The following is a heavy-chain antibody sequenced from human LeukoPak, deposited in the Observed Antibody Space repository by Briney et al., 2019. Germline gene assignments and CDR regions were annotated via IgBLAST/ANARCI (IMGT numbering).Heavy chain of an antibody. CDR1: GYTLTELS. CDR2: FDPEDGET. CDR3: AVHAFHSSGYLY. Sequence: ASVKVSCKVSGYTLTELSMHWVRQAPGKGLEWMGGFDPEDGETIYAQKFQGRVTMTEDTSTDTAYMELSSLRSEDTAVYHCAVHAFHSSGYLYWGQGTLVTVSS. V-gene: IGHV1-24*01. J-gene: IGHJ4*02. D-gene: IGHD3-22*01.